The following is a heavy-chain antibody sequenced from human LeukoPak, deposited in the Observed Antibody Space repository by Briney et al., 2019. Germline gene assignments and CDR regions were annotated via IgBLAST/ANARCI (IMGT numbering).Heavy chain of an antibody. D-gene: IGHD5-12*01. J-gene: IGHJ6*03. CDR3: AKERWLRHYYYYMDV. CDR2: IRYDGSNK. Sequence: GGSLRLSCAASGFTFSSYGMHWVRQAPGKGLEWVAFIRYDGSNKYYADSVKGRFTISRDNSKNTLYLQMNSLRAEDTAVYYCAKERWLRHYYYYMDVWGKGTTVTVSS. V-gene: IGHV3-30*02. CDR1: GFTFSSYG.